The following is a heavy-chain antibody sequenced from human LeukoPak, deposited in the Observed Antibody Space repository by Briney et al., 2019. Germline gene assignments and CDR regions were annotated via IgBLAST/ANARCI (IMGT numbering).Heavy chain of an antibody. CDR1: GFIFSSNS. V-gene: IGHV3-48*02. CDR3: VRDDAGTDHYYYGMDV. CDR2: ISSGGSTI. Sequence: GGSPRLSCAVSGFIFSSNSMNWVRQAPGKGLEWISYISSGGSTIYYADSVKGRFTISRDNAKNSLYLQMNSLRDEDAAVYYCVRDDAGTDHYYYGMDVWGQGTTVTVSS. D-gene: IGHD1-14*01. J-gene: IGHJ6*02.